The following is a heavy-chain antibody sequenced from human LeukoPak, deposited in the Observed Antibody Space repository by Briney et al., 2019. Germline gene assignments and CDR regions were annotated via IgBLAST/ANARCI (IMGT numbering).Heavy chain of an antibody. V-gene: IGHV4-61*02. Sequence: SETLSLTCSVSGDSIGSGRYYRTWIRQPAGKGLQWIGRLYTNENTNYNPSLESRVSISVDTSKTQFFLKLTSVTAADTAVYFCARGVVTDDYYMDVWGKGTAITVSS. CDR2: LYTNENT. CDR1: GDSIGSGRYY. J-gene: IGHJ6*03. D-gene: IGHD2-21*02. CDR3: ARGVVTDDYYMDV.